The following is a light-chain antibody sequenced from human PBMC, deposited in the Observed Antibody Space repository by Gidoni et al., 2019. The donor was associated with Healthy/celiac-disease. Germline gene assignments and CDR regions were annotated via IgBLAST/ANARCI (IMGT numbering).Light chain of an antibody. Sequence: DIQMTQSPSSLSASVGDRVTITCQASRDISNYLSWYQQKPGKAPKLLIYDASNLETRVPSRFSGSGSGTDFTFTISSLQPEDIATYYCQQYDNLLTFGGGTKVEIK. V-gene: IGKV1-33*01. CDR3: QQYDNLLT. CDR2: DAS. CDR1: RDISNY. J-gene: IGKJ4*01.